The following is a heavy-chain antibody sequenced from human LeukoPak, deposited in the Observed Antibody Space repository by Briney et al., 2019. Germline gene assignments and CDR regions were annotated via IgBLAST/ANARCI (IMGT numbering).Heavy chain of an antibody. V-gene: IGHV3-48*03. CDR2: ISSSGSTI. Sequence: GGSLRLSCAASGFTFSSYEMNWVRQAPGKGLEWVSYISSSGSTIYYADSVKGRFTISRDNAKNSLYLQMNSLRAEDTAVYYCARVGDYGVLYWGPGTLVTVSS. D-gene: IGHD4-17*01. CDR1: GFTFSSYE. J-gene: IGHJ4*02. CDR3: ARVGDYGVLY.